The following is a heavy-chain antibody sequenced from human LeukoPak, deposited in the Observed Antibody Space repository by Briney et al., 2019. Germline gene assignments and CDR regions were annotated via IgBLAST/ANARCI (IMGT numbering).Heavy chain of an antibody. J-gene: IGHJ4*02. Sequence: PSETLSLTCTVSGGSISSIGYYWGWIRQPPRKGLEWIGTIYYSGSTYYNPSLKSRVTISVDTSKNQFSLKVSSVTAVDTAVYYCARVDIVTVPSANFDCWAQGTLVTVSS. CDR1: GGSISSIGYY. CDR3: ARVDIVTVPSANFDC. CDR2: IYYSGST. V-gene: IGHV4-39*01. D-gene: IGHD2-15*01.